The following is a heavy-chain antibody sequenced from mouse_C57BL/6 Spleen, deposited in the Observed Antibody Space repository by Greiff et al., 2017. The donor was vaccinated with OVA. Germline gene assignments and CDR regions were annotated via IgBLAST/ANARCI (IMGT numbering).Heavy chain of an antibody. CDR3: ARGRDYGSSYAMDY. V-gene: IGHV1-50*01. CDR2: IDPSDSYT. J-gene: IGHJ4*01. D-gene: IGHD1-1*01. Sequence: QVQLQQPRAELVKPGASVKLSCKASGYTFTSYWMQWVKQRPGQGLEWIGEIDPSDSYTNYNQKFKGKATLTVDTSSSTAYMQLSSLTSEDSAVYYCARGRDYGSSYAMDYWGQGTSVTVSS. CDR1: GYTFTSYW.